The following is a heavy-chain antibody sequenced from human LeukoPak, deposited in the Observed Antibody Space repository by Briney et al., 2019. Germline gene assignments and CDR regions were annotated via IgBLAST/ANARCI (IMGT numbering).Heavy chain of an antibody. CDR1: GFTVSSDY. J-gene: IGHJ4*02. CDR3: ARKRVESQLLSKRGVYYFDY. D-gene: IGHD2-2*01. CDR2: ISYDGSNK. Sequence: WGSLRLSCAASGFTVSSDYMSWVRQAPGKGLEWVALISYDGSNKNYADSVKGRLTISRDISKNTLYVQMTRLRPDDTAVYYCARKRVESQLLSKRGVYYFDYWGQGTLVTASS. V-gene: IGHV3-30*03.